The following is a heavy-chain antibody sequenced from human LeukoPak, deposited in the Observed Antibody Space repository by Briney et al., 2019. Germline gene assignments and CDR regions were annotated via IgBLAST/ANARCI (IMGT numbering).Heavy chain of an antibody. Sequence: GGSLRLSCTASGFTFSDYYMSWIRQAPGKGLEWVSYISSSGNIIYSADSVKGRFTISRDNAKNSLYLQINSLRAEDTAVYYCARATAADTAMIYFDYWGQGTLVTVSS. CDR2: ISSSGNII. D-gene: IGHD5-18*01. V-gene: IGHV3-11*01. J-gene: IGHJ4*02. CDR1: GFTFSDYY. CDR3: ARATAADTAMIYFDY.